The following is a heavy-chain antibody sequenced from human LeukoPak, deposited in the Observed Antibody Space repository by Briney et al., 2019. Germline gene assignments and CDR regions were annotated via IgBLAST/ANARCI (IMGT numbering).Heavy chain of an antibody. Sequence: PSETLSLTCTVSGGSINNYFWSWIRQPPGKGLECIAYIYYSDSTNYNPSLKSRVTVSVDTSKNQFSLKLSSVTAADTAVYYCARSSTYYYDSGGSDYWGQGTLVTVSS. CDR3: ARSSTYYYDSGGSDY. CDR1: GGSINNYF. CDR2: IYYSDST. D-gene: IGHD3-22*01. V-gene: IGHV4-59*12. J-gene: IGHJ4*02.